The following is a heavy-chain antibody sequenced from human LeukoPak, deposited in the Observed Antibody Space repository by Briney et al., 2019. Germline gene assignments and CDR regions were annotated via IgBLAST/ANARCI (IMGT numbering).Heavy chain of an antibody. CDR1: GGSISSGGYY. D-gene: IGHD4-17*01. CDR3: ARTSTVTRPYYFDY. CDR2: IYYSGST. Sequence: SQTLSLTCTVSGGSISSGGYYWSWIRQHPGKGQEWIGYIYYSGSTYYNPSLKSRVTISVDTSKNQFSLKLSSVTAADTAVYYCARTSTVTRPYYFDYWGQGTLVTVSS. V-gene: IGHV4-31*03. J-gene: IGHJ4*02.